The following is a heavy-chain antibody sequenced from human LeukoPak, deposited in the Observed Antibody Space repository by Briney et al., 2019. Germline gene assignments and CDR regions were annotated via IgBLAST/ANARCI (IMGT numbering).Heavy chain of an antibody. D-gene: IGHD4-17*01. V-gene: IGHV4-39*01. J-gene: IGHJ4*02. Sequence: PSETLSLTCTVSGGSISSSSYYWGWIRQPPGKGLEWIGSIYYSGSTYYNPSLKSRVTISVDTSKNQFSLKPSSVTAADTAVYYCARHTGYGVGDFDYWGQGTLVTVSS. CDR1: GGSISSSSYY. CDR2: IYYSGST. CDR3: ARHTGYGVGDFDY.